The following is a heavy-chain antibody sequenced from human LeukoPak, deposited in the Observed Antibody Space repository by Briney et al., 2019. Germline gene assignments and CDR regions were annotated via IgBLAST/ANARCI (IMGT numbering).Heavy chain of an antibody. CDR3: AKTKIFYGDYDY. Sequence: GGSLRLSCAASGFTFRSYAMSWVRQAPGKGLEWVSAISGSGGSTYYADSVKGRFTISRDNSKNTLYLQMNSPRAEDTAVYYCAKTKIFYGDYDYWGQGALVTVSS. J-gene: IGHJ4*02. CDR2: ISGSGGST. CDR1: GFTFRSYA. D-gene: IGHD4-17*01. V-gene: IGHV3-23*01.